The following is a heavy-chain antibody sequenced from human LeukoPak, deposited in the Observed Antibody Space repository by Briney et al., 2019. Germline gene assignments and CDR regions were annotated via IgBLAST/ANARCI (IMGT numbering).Heavy chain of an antibody. CDR2: IKQDESEP. D-gene: IGHD6-19*01. V-gene: IGHV3-7*01. Sequence: GESLTLSCTASGFTLITRWMTWGRQAPGRGLELEANIKQDESEPYYVDSVNRRRTISTDNAKNSVYLQMTSLRAEDTAVYYCGYGRGWIFDKWGQGTLVTVSS. CDR1: GFTLITRW. J-gene: IGHJ4*02. CDR3: GYGRGWIFDK.